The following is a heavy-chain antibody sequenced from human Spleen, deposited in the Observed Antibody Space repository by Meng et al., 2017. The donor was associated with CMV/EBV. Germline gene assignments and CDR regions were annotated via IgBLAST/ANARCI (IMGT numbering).Heavy chain of an antibody. V-gene: IGHV4-30-2*01. Sequence: QLQLQESGSRLVKPSQTLSLPCTVSGGFISSGGYSWSWIRQPPGKGLEWLGFIYQSGSTYYNPSLKSRVTISVDRSENQFFLRLSSVTAADTAVYYCARTSRGKYNWFDPWGQGILVTVSS. D-gene: IGHD2/OR15-2a*01. J-gene: IGHJ5*02. CDR3: ARTSRGKYNWFDP. CDR2: IYQSGST. CDR1: GGFISSGGYS.